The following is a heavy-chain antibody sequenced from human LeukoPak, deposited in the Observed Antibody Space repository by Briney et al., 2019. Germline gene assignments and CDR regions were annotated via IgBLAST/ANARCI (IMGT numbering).Heavy chain of an antibody. J-gene: IGHJ4*02. CDR3: SRKYGDALDY. CDR2: MSSSSTYI. CDR1: GFTFSSYS. D-gene: IGHD4-17*01. Sequence: GGSLRLPCAASGFTFSSYSMTWVRQAPGKGLEWVSSMSSSSTYIYYADSVKGRFTISRDNAKNSLYLQMNSLRAEDTAVYYCSRKYGDALDYWGQGTLVTVSS. V-gene: IGHV3-21*01.